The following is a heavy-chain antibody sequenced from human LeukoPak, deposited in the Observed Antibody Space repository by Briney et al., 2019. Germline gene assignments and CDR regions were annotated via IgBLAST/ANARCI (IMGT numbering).Heavy chain of an antibody. D-gene: IGHD6-19*01. V-gene: IGHV4-4*07. Sequence: SETLSLTCTVSGGSIGSYYWSWIRQPAGKGLEWIGRIYTSGSTNYNPSLKSRVTMSVDTSKNQFSLKLSSVTAADTAVYYCASRKAVAGPDDAFDIWGQGTMVTVSS. J-gene: IGHJ3*02. CDR1: GGSIGSYY. CDR2: IYTSGST. CDR3: ASRKAVAGPDDAFDI.